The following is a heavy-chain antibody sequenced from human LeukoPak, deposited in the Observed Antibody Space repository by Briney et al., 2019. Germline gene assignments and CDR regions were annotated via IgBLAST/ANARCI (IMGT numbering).Heavy chain of an antibody. CDR2: IYYSGST. Sequence: SETLSLTCTVSGGSISSYYWSWIRQPPGKGLEWIGYIYYSGSTNYNPSLESRVTISVDTSKNQFSLKLSSVTAADTAVYYCARAGRGISNWFDPWGQGTLVTVSS. J-gene: IGHJ5*02. CDR3: ARAGRGISNWFDP. V-gene: IGHV4-59*01. CDR1: GGSISSYY. D-gene: IGHD3-16*01.